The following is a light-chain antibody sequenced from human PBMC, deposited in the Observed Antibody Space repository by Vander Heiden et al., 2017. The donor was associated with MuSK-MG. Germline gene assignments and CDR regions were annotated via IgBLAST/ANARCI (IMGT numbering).Light chain of an antibody. V-gene: IGKV3-11*01. Sequence: EIVLTQSPVTLSLSPGERATLSCRASQSVGTSLAWYQQRPGQAPRLLIYDASNRATGIPARFSGSGSGTDFTLIISSLEPEDFAVYYWQQRSSWLTFGGGTKVEVK. CDR3: QQRSSWLT. CDR1: QSVGTS. J-gene: IGKJ4*01. CDR2: DAS.